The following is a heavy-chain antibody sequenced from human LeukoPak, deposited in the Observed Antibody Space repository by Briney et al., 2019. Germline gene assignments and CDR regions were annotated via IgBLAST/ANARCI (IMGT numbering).Heavy chain of an antibody. CDR3: ARGGVWYGSVVDY. CDR1: GYAFTSYD. V-gene: IGHV1-8*01. CDR2: MNPNSGNT. J-gene: IGHJ4*02. D-gene: IGHD3-10*01. Sequence: GASVKVSCKASGYAFTSYDINWVRQATGQGLEWMGWMNPNSGNTGYAQKFQGRVTMTRNTSISTAYMELSSLRSEDTDVYYCARGGVWYGSVVDYWGQGTLVTVSS.